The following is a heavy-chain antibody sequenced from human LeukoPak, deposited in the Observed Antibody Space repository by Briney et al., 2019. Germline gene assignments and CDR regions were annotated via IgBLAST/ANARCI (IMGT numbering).Heavy chain of an antibody. V-gene: IGHV3-30-3*01. Sequence: PGGSLRLSCAASGFTFSSYAMRWVRQAPGKGLEWVAVISYDGSNKYYADSVKGRFTISRDNSKNTLYLQMNSLRLEDTAVYYCARESYSGYDARFRNGLDVWGQGTTVTVSS. CDR2: ISYDGSNK. D-gene: IGHD5-12*01. CDR3: ARESYSGYDARFRNGLDV. J-gene: IGHJ6*02. CDR1: GFTFSSYA.